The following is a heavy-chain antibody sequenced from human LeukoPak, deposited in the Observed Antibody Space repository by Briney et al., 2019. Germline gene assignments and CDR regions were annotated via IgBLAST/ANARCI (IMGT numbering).Heavy chain of an antibody. J-gene: IGHJ6*03. D-gene: IGHD2-15*01. Sequence: TGGSLRLSCAASGFTFSSYAMSWVRQAPGKGLEWVANIKQDGSEKYYVDSVKGRFTISRDNAKNSLYLQMNSLRAEDTAVYYCARHSYYYYYYMDVWGKGTTVTVSS. CDR2: IKQDGSEK. CDR1: GFTFSSYA. V-gene: IGHV3-7*01. CDR3: ARHSYYYYYYMDV.